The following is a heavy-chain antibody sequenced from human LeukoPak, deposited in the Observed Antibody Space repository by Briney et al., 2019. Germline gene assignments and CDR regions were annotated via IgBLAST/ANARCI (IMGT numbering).Heavy chain of an antibody. D-gene: IGHD5-24*01. CDR2: LHESGST. CDR1: GGSITGSF. Sequence: PSETLPLTCTVSGGSITGSFWGWFRQSPGKGLEWIGFLHESGSTIYNASLKGRASISADTSRSQFSLRLTSVTAADTAVYFCTTGGGWLTDYWGRGTLVTVSS. V-gene: IGHV4-59*01. J-gene: IGHJ4*02. CDR3: TTGGGWLTDY.